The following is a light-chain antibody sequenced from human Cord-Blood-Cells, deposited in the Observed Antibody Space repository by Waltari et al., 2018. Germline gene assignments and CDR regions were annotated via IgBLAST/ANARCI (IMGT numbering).Light chain of an antibody. CDR3: QAWDSSTYV. CDR1: TLGAKY. Sequence: SYELTQPPSVSVSPGPTASITCPGDTLGAKYACWYQQKPGQSPVLVIYQDSKRPSGIPERFSGSNSGNTATLTISGTQAMDEADYYCQAWDSSTYVFGTGTKVTVL. V-gene: IGLV3-1*01. CDR2: QDS. J-gene: IGLJ1*01.